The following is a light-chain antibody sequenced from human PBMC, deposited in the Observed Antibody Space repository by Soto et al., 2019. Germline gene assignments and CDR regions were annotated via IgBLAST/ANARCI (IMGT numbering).Light chain of an antibody. CDR3: QQYYSTPSWT. V-gene: IGKV3-20*01. CDR1: QSVSSSY. CDR2: GTS. J-gene: IGKJ1*01. Sequence: EIVLTQSPGTLSLSPGERATLSCRAIQSVSSSYLAWYQQKPGQAPRLLIYGTSSRATGIPDRFSGSGSGTDFTLTISSLQAEDVAVYYCQQYYSTPSWTFGQGTKVDIK.